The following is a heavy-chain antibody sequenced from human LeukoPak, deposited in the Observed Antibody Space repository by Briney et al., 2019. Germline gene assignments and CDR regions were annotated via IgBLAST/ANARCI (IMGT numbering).Heavy chain of an antibody. V-gene: IGHV4-61*01. J-gene: IGHJ4*02. CDR1: GGSVSSGSYY. D-gene: IGHD3-22*01. CDR2: IYYSGST. Sequence: SETLSLTCTVSGGSVSSGSYYWSWIRQPPGKGLEWIGYIYYSGSTNYNPSLKSRVTISMDTSKNQFSLQLNSATAADTAVYYCARTSGYLLHWGQGTLVTVSS. CDR3: ARTSGYLLH.